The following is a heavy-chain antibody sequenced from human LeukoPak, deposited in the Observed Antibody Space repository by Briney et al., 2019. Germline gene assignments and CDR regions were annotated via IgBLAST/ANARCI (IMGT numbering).Heavy chain of an antibody. Sequence: PGGSLRLSCAASGFTFSSYSMNWVRQAPGKGLEWVSYISSSSSTIYYADSVKGRFTISRDNAKNSLYLQMNSLRDEDTAVYYCARDEEEMATIKIFDYWGQGTLVTVSS. CDR1: GFTFSSYS. CDR3: ARDEEEMATIKIFDY. J-gene: IGHJ4*02. CDR2: ISSSSSTI. V-gene: IGHV3-48*02. D-gene: IGHD5-24*01.